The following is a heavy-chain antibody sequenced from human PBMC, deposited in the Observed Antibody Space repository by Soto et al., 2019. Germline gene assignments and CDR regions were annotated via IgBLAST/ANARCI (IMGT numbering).Heavy chain of an antibody. CDR3: ARGIAAQRLSWFGP. CDR2: INPKSGGT. CDR1: GYTFSGDY. J-gene: IGHJ5*02. Sequence: QAQLVQSGAEVKKPGASVKVSCMASGYTFSGDYLHWVRQAPGQGLEWMGWINPKSGGTGYAQKFQGRVTMTTDTPASTAYMELSSLRSADTAVYYCARGIAAQRLSWFGPWGQGTLVPVSS. D-gene: IGHD6-13*01. V-gene: IGHV1-2*02.